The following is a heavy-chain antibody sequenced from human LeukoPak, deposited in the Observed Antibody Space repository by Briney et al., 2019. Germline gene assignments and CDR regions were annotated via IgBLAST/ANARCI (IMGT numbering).Heavy chain of an antibody. CDR2: ISSSSSTI. Sequence: GGSLRLSCAASGFTFSSYSMNWVRQAPGKGLEWVSYISSSSSTIYYADSVKGRFTISRDNAKNSLYLQMNSLRAEDTAVYYCASPSVVTAILDAFDIWGQGTMVTVSS. CDR1: GFTFSSYS. CDR3: ASPSVVTAILDAFDI. D-gene: IGHD2-21*02. J-gene: IGHJ3*02. V-gene: IGHV3-48*04.